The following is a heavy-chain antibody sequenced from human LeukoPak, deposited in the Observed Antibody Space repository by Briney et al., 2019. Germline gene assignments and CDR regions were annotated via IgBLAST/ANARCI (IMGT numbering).Heavy chain of an antibody. Sequence: PGASVKVSCTASEGTFTNYSISWVRQAPGQGLEWMGRIIPILGITNYAPKFQGRITISADISTSTAYMELSSLRSEDAAMYYCASTVPYDSCVFGVFWGQGTLVTVSS. CDR3: ASTVPYDSCVFGVF. CDR2: IIPILGIT. D-gene: IGHD3-22*01. CDR1: EGTFTNYS. J-gene: IGHJ4*02. V-gene: IGHV1-69*02.